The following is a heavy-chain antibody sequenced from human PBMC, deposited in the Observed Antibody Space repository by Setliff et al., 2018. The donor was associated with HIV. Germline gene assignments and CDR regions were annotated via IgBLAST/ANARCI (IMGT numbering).Heavy chain of an antibody. CDR1: GGSFSDSY. V-gene: IGHV4-34*01. J-gene: IGHJ4*02. Sequence: PSETLSLTCAVYGGSFSDSYWSWIRQAPGKGLEWIGEINHSGITHYNPSLETRVTMFADTSKNQFSLRLSPVTAADTAIYFCAKGPRRLGLRFYFDYWAQGSQVTV. CDR2: INHSGIT. CDR3: AKGPRRLGLRFYFDY. D-gene: IGHD3-3*01.